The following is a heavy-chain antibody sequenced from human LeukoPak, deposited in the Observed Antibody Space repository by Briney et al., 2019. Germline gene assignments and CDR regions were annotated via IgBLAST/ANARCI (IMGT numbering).Heavy chain of an antibody. CDR1: GFTFSSYG. Sequence: GGSLRLSCAASGFTFSSYGMHWVRQAPGKGLEWVAVISYDGSNKYYADSVKGRFTISRDNSKNTLYLQMSSLRAEDTAVYYCARSPADYSNYYFDYWGQGTLVTVSS. V-gene: IGHV3-30*03. J-gene: IGHJ4*02. CDR2: ISYDGSNK. CDR3: ARSPADYSNYYFDY. D-gene: IGHD4-11*01.